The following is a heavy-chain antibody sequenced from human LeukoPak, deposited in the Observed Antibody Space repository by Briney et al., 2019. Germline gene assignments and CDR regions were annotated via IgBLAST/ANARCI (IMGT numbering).Heavy chain of an antibody. J-gene: IGHJ4*02. D-gene: IGHD3-9*01. V-gene: IGHV3-30*18. CDR3: AKDYYDISTGHYGPDY. Sequence: PGGSLRLSCAVSGFTFSSCGMHWVRHAPGKGLEWVAVISNDGSRKYHADSVKGRFTISRDNSKNTLYLQMNSLRPEDTALYYCAKDYYDISTGHYGPDYWGQGTLVTVSS. CDR1: GFTFSSCG. CDR2: ISNDGSRK.